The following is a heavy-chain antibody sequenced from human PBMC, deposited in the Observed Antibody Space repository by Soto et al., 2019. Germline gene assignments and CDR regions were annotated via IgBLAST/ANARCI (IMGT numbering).Heavy chain of an antibody. V-gene: IGHV3-21*01. CDR3: ARDRGYDAHDYYYNAMDV. CDR1: GFTFRTYT. Sequence: EVQLVESGGGLVKPGGSLRLSCISSGFTFRTYTMNWVRQAPGKGLEWVSGIRGFSPYTFYAESVKGRLTISRDNAKNSLYLQMNSLGAEDTAVYYCARDRGYDAHDYYYNAMDVWGQGTTVTVSS. J-gene: IGHJ6*02. D-gene: IGHD3-10*01. CDR2: IRGFSPYT.